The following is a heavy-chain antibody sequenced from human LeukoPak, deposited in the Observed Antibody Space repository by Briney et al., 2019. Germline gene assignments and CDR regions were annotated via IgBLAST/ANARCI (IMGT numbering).Heavy chain of an antibody. Sequence: PSQTLSLTCAVSGGSISSGGYSWSWIRQPPGKGLEWIGYIYHSGSTYYNPSLKSRVTISVDRSKNQFSLKLSSVTAADTAVYYCARGPIITMVRGVILESWFDPWGQGTLVTVSS. CDR2: IYHSGST. CDR3: ARGPIITMVRGVILESWFDP. CDR1: GGSISSGGYS. V-gene: IGHV4-30-2*01. J-gene: IGHJ5*02. D-gene: IGHD3-10*01.